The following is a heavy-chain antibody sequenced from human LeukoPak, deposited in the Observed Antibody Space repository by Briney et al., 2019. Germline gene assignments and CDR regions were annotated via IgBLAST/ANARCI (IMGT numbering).Heavy chain of an antibody. CDR3: AKSWGYTRPYYNYMDV. CDR1: GFIVSSNY. Sequence: GSLRLSCAGSGFIVSSNYMSWVRQAPGKGLEWVSIIGYRGGSIYYAHSVQGRFTISRDNSKNTLSLQMDGLRPEDTAVYYCAKSWGYTRPYYNYMDVWGKGTTVTVSS. V-gene: IGHV3-23*01. J-gene: IGHJ6*03. D-gene: IGHD3-16*02. CDR2: IGYRGGSI.